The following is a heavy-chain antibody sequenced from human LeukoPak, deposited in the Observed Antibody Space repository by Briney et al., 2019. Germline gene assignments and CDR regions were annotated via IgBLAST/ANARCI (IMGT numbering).Heavy chain of an antibody. D-gene: IGHD1-20*01. CDR1: GGSISSYY. CDR3: ASITGTKESDAFDI. V-gene: IGHV4-59*01. CDR2: IYYSGST. J-gene: IGHJ3*02. Sequence: SETLSLTCTVSGGSISSYYWSWIRQPPGKGLECIGYIYYSGSTNYNPSLKSRVTISVDTSKNQFSLKLSSVTAADTAVYYCASITGTKESDAFDIWGQGTMVTVSS.